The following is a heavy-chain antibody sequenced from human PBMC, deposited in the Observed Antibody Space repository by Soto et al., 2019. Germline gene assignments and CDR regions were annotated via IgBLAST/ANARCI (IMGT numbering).Heavy chain of an antibody. V-gene: IGHV1-18*01. CDR1: GYTFSNYG. Sequence: QVQLVQSGAEVKKPGASVKVSCKASGYTFSNYGISWVRQAPGQGLEWMGGISAYNGKTKHAQKRQGRVTMTTDTSTSTAYMELRSVRSDDTAVYYCARDSPTGDSWGQGTLVTVSS. CDR3: ARDSPTGDS. J-gene: IGHJ5*01. CDR2: ISAYNGKT.